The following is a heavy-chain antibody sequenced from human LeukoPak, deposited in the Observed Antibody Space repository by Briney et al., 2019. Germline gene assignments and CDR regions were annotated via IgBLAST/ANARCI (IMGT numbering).Heavy chain of an antibody. V-gene: IGHV3-30*03. Sequence: PGGSLRLSCAAPGFTFSSYGMHWVRRAPGKGLEWVAVISYDGSNKYYADSVKGRFTISRDNSKNTLYLQMNSLRVEDTAVYYCAPEGDGYILFDYWGQGTLVTVSS. CDR1: GFTFSSYG. CDR2: ISYDGSNK. CDR3: APEGDGYILFDY. D-gene: IGHD5-24*01. J-gene: IGHJ4*02.